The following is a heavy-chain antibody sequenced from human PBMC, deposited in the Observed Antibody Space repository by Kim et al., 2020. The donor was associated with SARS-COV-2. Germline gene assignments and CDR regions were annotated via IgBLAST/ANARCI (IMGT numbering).Heavy chain of an antibody. CDR3: AREIGAYCGGDCYSQWFDP. Sequence: ASVKVSCKASGYTFTSYAMHWVRQAPGQRLEWMGWINAGNGNTKYSQKFQGRVTITRDTSASTAYMELSSLRSEDTAVYYCAREIGAYCGGDCYSQWFDPWGQGTLVTVSS. D-gene: IGHD2-21*02. CDR1: GYTFTSYA. J-gene: IGHJ5*02. V-gene: IGHV1-3*01. CDR2: INAGNGNT.